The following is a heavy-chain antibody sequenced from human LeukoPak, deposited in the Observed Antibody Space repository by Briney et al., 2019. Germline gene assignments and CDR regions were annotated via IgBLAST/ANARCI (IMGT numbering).Heavy chain of an antibody. Sequence: SETLSLTCNVSGGSISSSSYYWSWIRQPAGKGLEWIGRIYTSGSTNYNPSLKSRVTMSVDTSKNQFSLKLSSVTAADTAVYYCARCAYGSGSIFDYWGQGTLVTVSS. CDR3: ARCAYGSGSIFDY. CDR2: IYTSGST. V-gene: IGHV4-61*02. CDR1: GGSISSSSYY. D-gene: IGHD3-10*01. J-gene: IGHJ4*02.